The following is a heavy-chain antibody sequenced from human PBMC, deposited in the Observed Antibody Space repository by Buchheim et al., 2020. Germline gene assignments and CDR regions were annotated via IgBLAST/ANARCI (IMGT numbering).Heavy chain of an antibody. CDR2: INSNSDVSTT. V-gene: IGHV3-74*01. J-gene: IGHJ4*02. D-gene: IGHD6-19*01. CDR1: GFTFSSNW. Sequence: ELQLVESGGDLVQPGGSLRLSCAASGFTFSSNWMYWVRQAPGKGLVWVSRINSNSDVSTTAYADSVKGRFTISRDNAKYTLYLQMNSLTAEDTAVYYCASSIVAGRVDYWGQGTL. CDR3: ASSIVAGRVDY.